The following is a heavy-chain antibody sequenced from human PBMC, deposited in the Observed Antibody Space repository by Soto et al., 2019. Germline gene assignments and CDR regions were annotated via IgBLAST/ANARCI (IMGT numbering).Heavy chain of an antibody. CDR3: ARDYVLGFLQPS. CDR2: ISSRGSTI. CDR1: GFTFSDYY. D-gene: IGHD4-4*01. Sequence: GGTLRLSCAASGFTFSDYYMSWIRQAPGKGLEWVSYISSRGSTIYYADSVKGRFTISRDNAKNSLYLQMNSLRAEDTAVYYCARDYVLGFLQPSWGQGTLVTVSS. J-gene: IGHJ5*02. V-gene: IGHV3-11*01.